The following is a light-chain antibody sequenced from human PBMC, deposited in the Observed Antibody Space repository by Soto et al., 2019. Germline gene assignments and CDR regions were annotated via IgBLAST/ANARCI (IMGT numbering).Light chain of an antibody. CDR2: EVT. CDR1: NSDVGGYNY. Sequence: QSALTQPASVSGSPGQSITISCTGTNSDVGGYNYVSWYQQHPGKAPQLMIFEVTNRPSGVSDRFSGSKSGTTASLTISGLQAEYEADYYCSSFTSSNTLVFGGRTKLTV. V-gene: IGLV2-14*01. J-gene: IGLJ2*01. CDR3: SSFTSSNTLV.